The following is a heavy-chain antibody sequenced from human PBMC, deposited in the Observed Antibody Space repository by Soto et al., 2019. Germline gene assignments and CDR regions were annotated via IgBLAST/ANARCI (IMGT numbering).Heavy chain of an antibody. CDR2: IYYSGST. Sequence: QLQLQESGPGLVKPSETLSLTCTVSGGSVSSDSYNWDWIRQPPGQGLEWIGTIYYSGSTDYNPSFQSRITISEVTSNIQFSLKVTSVTAADTAVYYCARFYGNAFDIWGRGATVTVS. CDR3: ARFYGNAFDI. D-gene: IGHD4-17*01. CDR1: GGSVSSDSYN. J-gene: IGHJ3*02. V-gene: IGHV4-39*01.